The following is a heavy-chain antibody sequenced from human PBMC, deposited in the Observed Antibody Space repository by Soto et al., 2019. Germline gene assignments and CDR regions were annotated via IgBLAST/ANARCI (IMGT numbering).Heavy chain of an antibody. CDR3: ARHMADSSSYYFDY. CDR2: IYYSGST. Sequence: SETLSLTCTVSGGYISSSSYYWGWIRQPPGKGLEWIGSIYYSGSTYYNPSLKSRVTISVDTSKNQFSLNLSSVTAADTAVYYCARHMADSSSYYFDYWGQGTLVTVSS. CDR1: GGYISSSSYY. V-gene: IGHV4-39*01. D-gene: IGHD6-6*01. J-gene: IGHJ4*02.